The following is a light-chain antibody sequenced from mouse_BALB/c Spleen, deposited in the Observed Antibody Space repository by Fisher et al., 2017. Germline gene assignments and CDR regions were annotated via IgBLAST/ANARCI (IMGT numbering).Light chain of an antibody. CDR1: SSVSY. CDR2: DTS. V-gene: IGKV4-55*01. J-gene: IGKJ5*01. CDR3: QQWSSNPLT. Sequence: IVMTQSTAIMSASPGEKVTMTCSASSSVSYMYWYQQKPGSSPRLLIYDTSNLASGVPVRFSGSGSGTSYSLTISRVEAEDAATYYCQQWSSNPLTFGAGTKLELK.